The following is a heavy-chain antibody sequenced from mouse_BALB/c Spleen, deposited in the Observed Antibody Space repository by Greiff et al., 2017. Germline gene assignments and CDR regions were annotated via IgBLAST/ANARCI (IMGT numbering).Heavy chain of an antibody. J-gene: IGHJ4*01. CDR2: INPSNGGT. CDR1: GYTFTSYY. D-gene: IGHD1-1*02. Sequence: VQLQQSGAELVKPGASVKLSCKASGYTFTSYYMYWVKQRPGQGLEWIGEINPSNGGTNFNEKFKSKATLTVDKSSSTAYMQLSSLTSEDSAVYYCTRSPLWSNAMDYWGQGTSVTVSS. V-gene: IGHV1S81*02. CDR3: TRSPLWSNAMDY.